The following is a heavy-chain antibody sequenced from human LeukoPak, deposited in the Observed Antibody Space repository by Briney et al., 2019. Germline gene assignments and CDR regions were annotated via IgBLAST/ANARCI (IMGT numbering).Heavy chain of an antibody. V-gene: IGHV3-21*01. J-gene: IGHJ4*02. Sequence: GGSLRLSCAASGFTFSSYAMSWVRQAPGKGLEWVSSISGGSGYIYYADSVKGRFTISRDNARNSLYLQMNSLRAEDTAVYYCVGGPIAAAGEDYWGQGILVTVSS. D-gene: IGHD6-13*01. CDR2: ISGGSGYI. CDR1: GFTFSSYA. CDR3: VGGPIAAAGEDY.